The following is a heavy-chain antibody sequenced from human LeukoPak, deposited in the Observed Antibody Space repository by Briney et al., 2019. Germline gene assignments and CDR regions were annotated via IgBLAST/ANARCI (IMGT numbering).Heavy chain of an antibody. CDR3: ARDHEGPYYYDSSGYLHY. D-gene: IGHD3-22*01. V-gene: IGHV1-69*04. J-gene: IGHJ4*02. CDR1: GGTFSSYA. CDR2: IIPILGIA. Sequence: AASVKVSCKASGGTFSSYAIRWVRQAPGQGLEWMGRIIPILGIANYAQKFQGRVTITADKSTSTAYMELSSLRSEDTAVYYCARDHEGPYYYDSSGYLHYWGQGTLVTVSS.